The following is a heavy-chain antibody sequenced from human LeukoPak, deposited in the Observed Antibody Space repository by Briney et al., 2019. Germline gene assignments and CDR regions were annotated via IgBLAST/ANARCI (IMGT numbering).Heavy chain of an antibody. CDR2: IKCKRDGETT. CDR1: GFTFSNAW. D-gene: IGHD2-21*01. J-gene: IGHJ3*02. V-gene: IGHV3-15*01. CDR3: PTDPRDNTCYCGAFDI. Sequence: GGSLRLSCAASGFTFSNAWMRWVRQAPGEGLEWVGQIKCKRDGETTDYAAPVKGRFTISRDDSKNTLYLQMDSLKTEDTAVYYCPTDPRDNTCYCGAFDIWGQGTTVTVSS.